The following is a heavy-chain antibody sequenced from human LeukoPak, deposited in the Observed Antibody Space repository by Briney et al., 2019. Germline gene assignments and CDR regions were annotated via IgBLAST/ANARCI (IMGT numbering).Heavy chain of an antibody. CDR3: ARLAPFYRLGVI. Sequence: GGSLRLSCAASGFTLSPYWMSWVRQAPGKGLEWVATISEDGSEKYYVDSVKGRFSVSRDNAKNSLYLEMNSLRAEDTAVYHCARLAPFYRLGVIWGQGTMVPVSS. V-gene: IGHV3-7*01. J-gene: IGHJ3*02. D-gene: IGHD3-16*01. CDR2: ISEDGSEK. CDR1: GFTLSPYW.